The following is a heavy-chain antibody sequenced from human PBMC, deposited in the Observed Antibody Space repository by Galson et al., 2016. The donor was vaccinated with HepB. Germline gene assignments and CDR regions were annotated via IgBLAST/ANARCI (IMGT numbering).Heavy chain of an antibody. J-gene: IGHJ6*04. CDR2: INTSGST. V-gene: IGHV4-61*02. CDR1: GGSISSGSYH. CDR3: VRDGRAPGYCTSSTCRPYDYYGMDV. Sequence: TLSLTCTVSGGSISSGSYHWSWVRQPAGKGLEWIGRINTSGSTNYNPSLKSRVTMSLDTSENQFSLKLSSVTAADTAVYYCVRDGRAPGYCTSSTCRPYDYYGMDVWGKGTTVSASS. D-gene: IGHD2-2*01.